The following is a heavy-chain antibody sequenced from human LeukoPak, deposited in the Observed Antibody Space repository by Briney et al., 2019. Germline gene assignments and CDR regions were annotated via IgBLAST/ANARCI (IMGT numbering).Heavy chain of an antibody. V-gene: IGHV1-46*01. CDR1: GYIFSHFY. CDR3: ARDLRQEAPFDY. J-gene: IGHJ4*02. Sequence: AAVKVSCKASGYIFSHFYMHWVRQAPGQGLEWMGIINPSGDSTNYAQKFQGRVTMTRDTSTNTLYMELSSLRSEDTAVYYCARDLRQEAPFDYWGQGNLGTVSS. CDR2: INPSGDST.